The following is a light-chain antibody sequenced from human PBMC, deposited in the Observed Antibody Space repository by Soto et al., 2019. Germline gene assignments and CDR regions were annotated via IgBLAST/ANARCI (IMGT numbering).Light chain of an antibody. V-gene: IGKV3-11*01. J-gene: IGKJ1*01. CDR2: DAS. Sequence: EIVLTQSPATLSLSPGERATLSCRASQSISSNLAWYQQKPGQAPRLLIYDASNRATGVPARFSGSGSGTDFTLTISDLESADFGLYHRHQRSNSTPGFAQGT. CDR3: HQRSNSTPG. CDR1: QSISSN.